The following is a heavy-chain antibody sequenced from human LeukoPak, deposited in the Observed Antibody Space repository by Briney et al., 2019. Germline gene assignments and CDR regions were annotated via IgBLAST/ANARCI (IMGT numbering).Heavy chain of an antibody. CDR1: GASISNYY. D-gene: IGHD5-18*01. CDR3: VREAGAIVTVPGVEDYFYHYMDV. J-gene: IGHJ6*03. Sequence: PSETLSLTCGVSGASISNYYWSWMRQPAGKGLEWIGRLYTNGSANFHPSLKSRVTLSADTSANQFSLRLRSVTAADTAVYYCVREAGAIVTVPGVEDYFYHYMDVWGKGTTVTVSS. CDR2: LYTNGSA. V-gene: IGHV4-4*07.